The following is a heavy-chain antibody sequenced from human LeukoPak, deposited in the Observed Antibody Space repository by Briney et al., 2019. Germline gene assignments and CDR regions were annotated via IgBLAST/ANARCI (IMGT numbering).Heavy chain of an antibody. V-gene: IGHV1-2*02. CDR3: ARVGCSGGSCYFWFDP. Sequence: GASVKVSCKASGYTFTGYYMHWVRQAPGQGLEWMGWINPNSGGTNYAQKFQGRVTMTRDTSISTAYMELSRLRSDDTAVYYCARVGCSGGSCYFWFDPWGQGTLVTVSS. J-gene: IGHJ5*02. CDR2: INPNSGGT. D-gene: IGHD2-15*01. CDR1: GYTFTGYY.